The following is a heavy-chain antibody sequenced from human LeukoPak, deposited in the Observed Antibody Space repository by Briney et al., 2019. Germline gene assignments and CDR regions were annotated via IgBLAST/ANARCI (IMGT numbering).Heavy chain of an antibody. D-gene: IGHD3-10*01. J-gene: IGHJ6*04. CDR3: AREGGGDSMDV. CDR2: IYHSGST. V-gene: IGHV4-30-2*01. Sequence: SQTLSLTCAVSGGSISSGGYSWSWIRQPPGTGLEWIGYIYHSGSTYYNPSLKSRVTISVDRSKNQFSLKLSSVTAADTAVYYCAREGGGDSMDVWGKGTTVTVSS. CDR1: GGSISSGGYS.